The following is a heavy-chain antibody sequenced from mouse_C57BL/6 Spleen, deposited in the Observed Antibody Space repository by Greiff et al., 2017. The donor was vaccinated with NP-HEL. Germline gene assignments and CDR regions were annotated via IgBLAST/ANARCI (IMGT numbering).Heavy chain of an antibody. CDR2: IDPSDSYT. Sequence: QVQLQQPGAELVMPGASVKLSCKASGYTFTSYWMHWVKQRPGQGLEWIGEIDPSDSYTNYNQKFKGKSTLTVDKSSSTAYMQLSSLTSEDPAVYYWASYYYGSTAGFAYWGQRTLVTVSA. J-gene: IGHJ3*01. CDR1: GYTFTSYW. CDR3: ASYYYGSTAGFAY. V-gene: IGHV1-69*01. D-gene: IGHD1-1*01.